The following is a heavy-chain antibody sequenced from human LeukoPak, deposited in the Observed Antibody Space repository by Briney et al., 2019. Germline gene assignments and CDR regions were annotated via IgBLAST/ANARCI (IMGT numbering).Heavy chain of an antibody. CDR1: GGTFSSYA. CDR2: IIPIFGTA. Sequence: ASVKVSCKASGGTFSSYAISWVRQAPGQGLEWMGGIIPIFGTANYAQKFQGRVTITADESTSTAYMELSSLRSEDTAVYYCARGSAGVRGVMTAFDIWGQGTMVTVSS. V-gene: IGHV1-69*13. CDR3: ARGSAGVRGVMTAFDI. J-gene: IGHJ3*02. D-gene: IGHD3-10*01.